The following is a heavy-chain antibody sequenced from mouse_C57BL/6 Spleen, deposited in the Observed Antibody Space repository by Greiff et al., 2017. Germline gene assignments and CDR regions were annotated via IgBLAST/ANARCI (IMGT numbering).Heavy chain of an antibody. CDR3: ARDGDYYGSSSGYFDV. CDR2: LSDGGSYT. J-gene: IGHJ1*03. V-gene: IGHV5-4*01. CDR1: GFTFSSYA. Sequence: EVQLVESGGGLVKPGGSLKLSCAASGFTFSSYAMSWVRQTPEKRLEWVATLSDGGSYTYYPDNVKGRFTISRDNAKNNLYLQMSHLKSEDTAMYYCARDGDYYGSSSGYFDVWGTGTTVTVSS. D-gene: IGHD1-1*01.